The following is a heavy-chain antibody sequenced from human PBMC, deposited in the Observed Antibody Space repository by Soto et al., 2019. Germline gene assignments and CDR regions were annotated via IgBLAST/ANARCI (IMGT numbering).Heavy chain of an antibody. D-gene: IGHD1-1*01. CDR1: GFTFSDHY. CDR2: SSNSGSFT. J-gene: IGHJ4*02. CDR3: VRSGDNYNLLDY. V-gene: IGHV3-11*06. Sequence: GGSLRLSCAASGFTFSDHYMSWIRQAPGKGLEWIGYSSNSGSFTRYADSVRGRFSISRDNAKNSLYLQINSLRGDDTAIYYCVRSGDNYNLLDYWGQGTPVTVSS.